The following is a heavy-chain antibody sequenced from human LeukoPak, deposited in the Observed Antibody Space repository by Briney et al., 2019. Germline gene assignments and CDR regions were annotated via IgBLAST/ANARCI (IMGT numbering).Heavy chain of an antibody. D-gene: IGHD3-16*01. Sequence: SETLSLTCTVSGDSIRSSSYYWGWIRQPPGKGLEWIGSIYYSGSTNYNPSLKSRVTISVDTSKNQFSLKLSSVTAADTAVYYCARDGVLGGLFVWDYWGQGTLVTVSS. J-gene: IGHJ4*02. CDR3: ARDGVLGGLFVWDY. V-gene: IGHV4-39*07. CDR2: IYYSGST. CDR1: GDSIRSSSYY.